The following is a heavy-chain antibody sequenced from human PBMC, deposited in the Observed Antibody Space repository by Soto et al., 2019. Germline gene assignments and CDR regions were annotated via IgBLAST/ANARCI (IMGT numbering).Heavy chain of an antibody. V-gene: IGHV1-69*13. CDR2: IIPIFGTA. CDR3: ARGGIAVAGTLRYFDY. J-gene: IGHJ4*02. CDR1: GGTFSSYG. D-gene: IGHD6-19*01. Sequence: SVKVSCKASGGTFSSYGISWVRQAPGQGLEWMGGIIPIFGTANYAQKFQGRVTITADESTSTAYMELSSLRSEDTAVYYCARGGIAVAGTLRYFDYWGQGTLVTSPQ.